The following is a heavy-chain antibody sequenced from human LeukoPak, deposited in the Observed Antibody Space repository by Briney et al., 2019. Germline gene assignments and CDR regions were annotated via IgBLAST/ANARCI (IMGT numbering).Heavy chain of an antibody. V-gene: IGHV4-59*01. CDR1: GGSISNYY. Sequence: SETLSLTCTVSGGSISNYYWSWIRQPPGKGLEWIGYIYYSGSTNYNPSLKSRITMSVDTSKNQFSLKLSSVTAADTAVYYCGENNPPYLVWFDHWGQGTLVTVSS. D-gene: IGHD1-14*01. CDR2: IYYSGST. CDR3: GENNPPYLVWFDH. J-gene: IGHJ5*02.